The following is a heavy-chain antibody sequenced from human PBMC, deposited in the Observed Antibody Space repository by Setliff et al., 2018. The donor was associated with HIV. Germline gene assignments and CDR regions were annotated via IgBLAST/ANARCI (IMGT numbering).Heavy chain of an antibody. CDR2: ISPHNGDR. J-gene: IGHJ6*03. V-gene: IGHV1-2*02. Sequence: ASVKVSCKASGYTFTDYFIHWVRQAPGQGLEWLGWISPHNGDRKIPQRFRGRVTMTRDTSISTVYMELTSLTSDDTAVYYCARWVDDNSEGSYYHYMDVWGNGASVTVSS. D-gene: IGHD6-25*01. CDR3: ARWVDDNSEGSYYHYMDV. CDR1: GYTFTDYF.